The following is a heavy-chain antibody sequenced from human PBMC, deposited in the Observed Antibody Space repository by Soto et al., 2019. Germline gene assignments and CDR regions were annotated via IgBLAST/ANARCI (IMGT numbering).Heavy chain of an antibody. CDR2: TIDSGGRS. Sequence: EVQLLESGGGLVQPGGSLRLSCAASGFTFSSHAMSWVRQAPGKGLEWVSSTIDSGGRSYHADSVRGRFTISRDNSKNTLYIQMNSLRADDTAIYYCAKDKMEQWLVGGYYDYWGQGALVTVSS. J-gene: IGHJ4*02. D-gene: IGHD6-19*01. V-gene: IGHV3-23*01. CDR1: GFTFSSHA. CDR3: AKDKMEQWLVGGYYDY.